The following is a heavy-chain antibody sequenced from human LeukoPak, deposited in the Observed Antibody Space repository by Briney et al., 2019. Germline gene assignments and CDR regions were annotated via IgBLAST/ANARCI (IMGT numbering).Heavy chain of an antibody. CDR3: GAFVKVAASGSFDV. V-gene: IGHV3-66*01. CDR2: IFSAGAT. CDR1: GFIVTNTF. J-gene: IGHJ3*01. D-gene: IGHD2-21*02. Sequence: GGSLRLSCAASGFIVTNTFMKCVRQAPGKGLEWVSVIFSAGATYYADSVKGRFTISRDNSKNTLFLQMNSLRDDDTAVYFCGAFVKVAASGSFDVWGQGTTVTVSS.